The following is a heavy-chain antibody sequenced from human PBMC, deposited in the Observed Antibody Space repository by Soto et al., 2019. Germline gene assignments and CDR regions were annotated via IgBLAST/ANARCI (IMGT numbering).Heavy chain of an antibody. CDR2: ISNSGST. CDR3: ARLSLGDYYDSSGYSFGAYGMDV. V-gene: IGHV4-4*08. CDR1: GGSMISYY. J-gene: IGHJ6*02. D-gene: IGHD3-22*01. Sequence: AETLSLTCTVSGGSMISYYWSWIRQPPGKGLEWIGYISNSGSTYYNPSLKSRVTISVDTSKNQFSLKLSSVTAADTAVYYCARLSLGDYYDSSGYSFGAYGMDVWGQGTTVTVSS.